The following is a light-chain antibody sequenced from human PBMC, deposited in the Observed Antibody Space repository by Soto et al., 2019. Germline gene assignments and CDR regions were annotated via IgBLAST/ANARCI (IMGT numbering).Light chain of an antibody. J-gene: IGKJ1*01. CDR1: QSVSSNS. Sequence: EIVLTQSPGTLSLSPGERATLSCSASQSVSSNSLAWYQHKRGQAPRLLIHGASSRATGIPDRFSGSGSGTDFTLTISRLEPEDFAVYYCQQYGGSPRTFGQGTKVDIK. CDR3: QQYGGSPRT. V-gene: IGKV3-20*01. CDR2: GAS.